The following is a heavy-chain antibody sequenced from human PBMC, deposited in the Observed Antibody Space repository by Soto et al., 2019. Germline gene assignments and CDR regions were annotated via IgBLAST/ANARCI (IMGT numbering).Heavy chain of an antibody. Sequence: LGECLKISCKGSGYSFTSYWIGWVRQMPGKGLEWMGIIYPGDSDTRYSPSFQGQVTISADKSISTAYLQWSSLKASDTAMYYCARTSAAGKYYYGMDVWGQGTTVTVSS. CDR1: GYSFTSYW. J-gene: IGHJ6*02. D-gene: IGHD6-13*01. V-gene: IGHV5-51*01. CDR2: IYPGDSDT. CDR3: ARTSAAGKYYYGMDV.